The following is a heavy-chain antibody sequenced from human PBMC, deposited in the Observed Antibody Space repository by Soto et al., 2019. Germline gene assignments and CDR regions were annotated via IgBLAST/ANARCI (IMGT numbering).Heavy chain of an antibody. J-gene: IGHJ4*02. CDR3: APWFGAFDY. CDR1: GFTFSSYG. Sequence: QVQLVESGGGVVQPGRSLRLSCAASGFTFSSYGMHWVRQAPGKGLEWVAVISYDGSNKYYADSVKGRFTIPRDNSKNTLYLQMNILRAEETGVYYCAPWFGAFDYWGQGTLVTVSS. V-gene: IGHV3-30*03. CDR2: ISYDGSNK. D-gene: IGHD3-10*01.